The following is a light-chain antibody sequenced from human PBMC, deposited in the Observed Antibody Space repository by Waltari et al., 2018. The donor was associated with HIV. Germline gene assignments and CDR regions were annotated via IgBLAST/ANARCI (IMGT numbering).Light chain of an antibody. J-gene: IGLJ3*02. CDR2: ENN. CDR1: ISNIGDNY. Sequence: QSVLTQPPSVSSAPGQKVTIPCSGSISNIGDNYLSWFQQLPGTAPKLLIYENNIRPSGIPDRFAGSKSGTSATLGITGLQTGDEADYYCGTWDSSLSAWVFGGGTKLTVL. CDR3: GTWDSSLSAWV. V-gene: IGLV1-51*02.